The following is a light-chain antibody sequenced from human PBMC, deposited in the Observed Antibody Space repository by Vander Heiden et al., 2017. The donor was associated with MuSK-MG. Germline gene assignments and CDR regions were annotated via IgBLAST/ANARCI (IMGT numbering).Light chain of an antibody. CDR2: DVN. Sequence: QSALTQPPSASWSPGQSVTISCTGTSSDFGGFDFVSWYQQHPGKAPNLMIYDVNKRPSGVPDRFSCSKSDNNASLKAYGLQAEDAADDYCSSSADSDTHVVLGGGTKLTVL. CDR3: SSSADSDTHVV. CDR1: SSDFGGFDF. J-gene: IGLJ2*01. V-gene: IGLV2-8*01.